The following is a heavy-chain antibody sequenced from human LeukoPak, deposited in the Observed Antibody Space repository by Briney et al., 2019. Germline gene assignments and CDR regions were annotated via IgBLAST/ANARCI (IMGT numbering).Heavy chain of an antibody. CDR2: IYTSGST. CDR1: GGSISSSSYY. CDR3: AREGIAAGSFYFDY. V-gene: IGHV4-61*02. D-gene: IGHD6-13*01. Sequence: SETLSLTCTVSGGSISSSSYYWSWIRQPAGKGLGWIGRIYTSGSTNYNPSLKSRVTMSVDTSKNQFSLKLSSVTAADTAVYYCAREGIAAGSFYFDYWGQGTLVTVSS. J-gene: IGHJ4*02.